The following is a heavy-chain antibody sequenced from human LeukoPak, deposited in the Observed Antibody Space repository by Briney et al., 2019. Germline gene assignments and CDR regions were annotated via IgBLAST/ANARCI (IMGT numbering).Heavy chain of an antibody. J-gene: IGHJ2*01. V-gene: IGHV3-48*03. CDR2: ISSSGSTM. CDR1: EFTFSNYD. Sequence: GGSLRLSCTASEFTFSNYDMNWVRQAPGKGLEWVSYISSSGSTMYYADSVKGRFTISRDNAENSLYLQMNDLRAEDTAVYYCARPTYSSSRYFDLWGRGALVTVSS. D-gene: IGHD6-6*01. CDR3: ARPTYSSSRYFDL.